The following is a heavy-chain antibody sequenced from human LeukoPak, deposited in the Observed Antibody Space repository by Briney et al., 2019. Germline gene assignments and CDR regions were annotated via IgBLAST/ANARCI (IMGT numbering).Heavy chain of an antibody. CDR3: TRDQMNY. CDR1: EFTVSRDY. D-gene: IGHD5-24*01. Sequence: GGSLRLSCTASEFTVSRDYMLWVRQAPGKGLEWVSLIFSNGDTHYAGSVKGRFTISRDTSKNTVSLQMNSLRVGDTAMYYCTRDQMNYWGQGTLVTVSS. CDR2: IFSNGDT. J-gene: IGHJ4*02. V-gene: IGHV3-53*01.